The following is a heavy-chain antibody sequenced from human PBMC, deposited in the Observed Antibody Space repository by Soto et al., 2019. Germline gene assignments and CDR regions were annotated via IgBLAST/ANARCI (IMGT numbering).Heavy chain of an antibody. J-gene: IGHJ5*02. CDR2: IDWDDDK. D-gene: IGHD6-19*01. CDR1: GFSLSTSGMC. Sequence: ASGPTLVNPTQTLTLTCTFSGFSLSTSGMCVSWIRQPPGKALEWLALIDWDDDKYYSTSLKTRLTISKDTSKNQVVLTMTNMDPVDTATYYCARMKIAVAGTENNWFDPWGQGTLVTVSS. V-gene: IGHV2-70*01. CDR3: ARMKIAVAGTENNWFDP.